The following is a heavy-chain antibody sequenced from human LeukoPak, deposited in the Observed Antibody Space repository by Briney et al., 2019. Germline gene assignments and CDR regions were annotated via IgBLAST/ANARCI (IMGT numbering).Heavy chain of an antibody. CDR3: ARDSGPTGEDY. J-gene: IGHJ4*02. V-gene: IGHV3-48*01. CDR1: GFTFSSYS. D-gene: IGHD7-27*01. Sequence: PGGSLRLSCAASGFTFSSYSMNWVRQAPGKGLEWVSYISSSSSTIYYADSVKGRFTISRDNAKNSLYLQMNSLRAEDTAVYYCARDSGPTGEDYWGQGNLVTVSS. CDR2: ISSSSSTI.